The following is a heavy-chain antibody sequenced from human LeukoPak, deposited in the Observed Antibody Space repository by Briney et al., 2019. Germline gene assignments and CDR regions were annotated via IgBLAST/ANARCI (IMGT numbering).Heavy chain of an antibody. CDR2: ISGYNGNI. D-gene: IGHD2-15*01. CDR1: GYTFTRYG. CDR3: ARDCSGGSCYDGVDY. Sequence: ASVKVSCKASGYTFTRYGISWVRQAPGQGLEWMGWISGYNGNIKYAQKVQGRVTLTTDTSTSTAYMELRSLRSDDTAVYYCARDCSGGSCYDGVDYWGQGTLVTV. J-gene: IGHJ4*02. V-gene: IGHV1-18*01.